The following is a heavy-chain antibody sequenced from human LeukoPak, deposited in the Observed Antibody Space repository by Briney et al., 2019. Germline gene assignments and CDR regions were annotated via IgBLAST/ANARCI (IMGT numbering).Heavy chain of an antibody. CDR2: IHYSGSI. CDR1: GGSISSYY. D-gene: IGHD3-10*01. Sequence: SETLSLTCSVSGGSISSYYWSWIRQPPGKGLEWIGYIHYSGSINYNPSLKSRVTMSADTSRNQLSLVLTSVSAADAAVYYCARARTTYYYGSYGSGSYLDAFDIWGQGTMVTVSS. J-gene: IGHJ3*02. CDR3: ARARTTYYYGSYGSGSYLDAFDI. V-gene: IGHV4-59*01.